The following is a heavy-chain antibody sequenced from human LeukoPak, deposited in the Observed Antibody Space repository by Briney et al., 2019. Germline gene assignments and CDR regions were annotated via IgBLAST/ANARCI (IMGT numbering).Heavy chain of an antibody. J-gene: IGHJ4*02. V-gene: IGHV3-23*01. CDR1: GFTFSNYA. Sequence: GGSLRLSCAASGFTFSNYAMSWVRQAPGKGLGWVSVISGSGGSIYYADAVKGRFTISRDNSKNTLYLQMNNLRAGDTAVYYCAKDRVDTSMASFDFWGQGTLVTVSS. CDR2: ISGSGGSI. D-gene: IGHD5-18*01. CDR3: AKDRVDTSMASFDF.